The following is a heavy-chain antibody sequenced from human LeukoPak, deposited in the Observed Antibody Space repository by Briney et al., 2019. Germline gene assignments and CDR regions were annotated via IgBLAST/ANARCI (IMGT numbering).Heavy chain of an antibody. V-gene: IGHV1-69*05. CDR2: IIPIFGTA. Sequence: ASVKVSCKASGGTFSSYAISWVRQAPGQGLEWMGGIIPIFGTANYAQKFQGRVTITTDESTSTAYMELSSLRSEDTAVYYRASYPLYGSGSYFDYWGQGTLVTVSS. D-gene: IGHD3-10*01. CDR1: GGTFSSYA. J-gene: IGHJ4*02. CDR3: ASYPLYGSGSYFDY.